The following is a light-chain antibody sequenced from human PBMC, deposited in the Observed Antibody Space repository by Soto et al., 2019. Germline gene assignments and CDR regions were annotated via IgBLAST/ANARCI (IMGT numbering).Light chain of an antibody. J-gene: IGLJ1*01. CDR1: SSDVGGYNY. V-gene: IGLV2-14*01. Sequence: QSVLTQPASVSGSPGQSITISCTGTSSDVGGYNYVSWYQQHPGKAPKLMIYGVSNRPSGVSSRFSGSKSGNTASLTISGLQAEDEADYYCSSYTSSSTPYVFGTGTKVTVL. CDR3: SSYTSSSTPYV. CDR2: GVS.